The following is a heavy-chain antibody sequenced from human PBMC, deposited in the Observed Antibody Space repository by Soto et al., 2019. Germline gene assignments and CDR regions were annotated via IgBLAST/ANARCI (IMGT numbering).Heavy chain of an antibody. V-gene: IGHV3-33*01. Sequence: VQLVESGGGMVQPGTSLRLSCAASGFTFSKYGMHWVRQAPGKVLEWVALIWNDGIRKVYVDSVKGRFTISRDNSKNTLDLQMNNLRDEDTAVYYCARDDDNDANALDYWGPGTLVTVSS. CDR3: ARDDDNDANALDY. J-gene: IGHJ4*02. CDR2: IWNDGIRK. CDR1: GFTFSKYG.